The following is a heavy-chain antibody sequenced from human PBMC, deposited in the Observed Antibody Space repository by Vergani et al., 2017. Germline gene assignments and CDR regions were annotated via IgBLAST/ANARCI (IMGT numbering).Heavy chain of an antibody. CDR1: GYTFTSYA. J-gene: IGHJ5*02. Sequence: QVQLVQSGAEVQKPGASVKVSCKASGYTFTSYAMHWVRQAPGQGLEWMGWINPNSGGTNYAQKFQGRVTMTRETSISTAYMELSRLRSDDTAVYYWARVGRVLEWLLSPGFDPWGQGTLVTVSS. CDR2: INPNSGGT. D-gene: IGHD3-3*01. CDR3: ARVGRVLEWLLSPGFDP. V-gene: IGHV1-2*02.